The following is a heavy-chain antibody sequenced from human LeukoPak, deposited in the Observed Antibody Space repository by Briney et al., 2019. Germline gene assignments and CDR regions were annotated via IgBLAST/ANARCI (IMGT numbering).Heavy chain of an antibody. CDR1: GFTFSSYS. J-gene: IGHJ6*04. CDR3: ARDHCSGGSCLDV. V-gene: IGHV3-21*01. CDR2: ISSGSNYI. D-gene: IGHD2-15*01. Sequence: PGRSLRLSCVASGFTFSSYSMNWVRQAPGKGLEGVSSISSGSNYIYCADSLKGRFIISRDNAKNSLYLQMNSLRAEDTAVYYCARDHCSGGSCLDVWGKGTTVTVSS.